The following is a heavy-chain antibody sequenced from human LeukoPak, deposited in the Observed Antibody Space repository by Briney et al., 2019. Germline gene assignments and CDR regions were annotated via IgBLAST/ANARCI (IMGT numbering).Heavy chain of an antibody. D-gene: IGHD3-3*01. CDR2: IYYSGST. CDR3: ARSFRDFWSGYYRGFDY. V-gene: IGHV4-59*01. J-gene: IGHJ4*02. CDR1: GGSISSYY. Sequence: SETLSLTCTVSGGSISSYYWSWIRQPPGKGLEWIGYIYYSGSTNYNPSLKSRVTISVDTSKNQFSLKLCSVTAADTAAYYCARSFRDFWSGYYRGFDYWGQGTLVTVSS.